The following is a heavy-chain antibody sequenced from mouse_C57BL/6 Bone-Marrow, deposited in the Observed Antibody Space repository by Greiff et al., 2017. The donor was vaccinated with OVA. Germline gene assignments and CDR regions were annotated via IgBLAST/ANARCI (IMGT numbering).Heavy chain of an antibody. CDR2: ISSGGSYT. Sequence: EVKLVESGGDLVKPGGSLKLSCAASGFTFSSYGMSWVRQTPDKRLEWVATISSGGSYTYYPDSVKGRFTISRDNAKNTQYLQMSSLKSEDTAMYYCARQNYFDYWGQGTTLTVSS. J-gene: IGHJ2*01. V-gene: IGHV5-6*01. CDR3: ARQNYFDY. CDR1: GFTFSSYG.